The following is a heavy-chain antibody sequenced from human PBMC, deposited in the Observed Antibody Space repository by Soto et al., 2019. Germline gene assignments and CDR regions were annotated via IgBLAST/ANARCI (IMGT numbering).Heavy chain of an antibody. CDR1: GFAFTNYG. CDR3: ARDVAMPTGLGLGY. Sequence: PGGSLRLSCAAFGFAFTNYGIHWVRQAPGKGLEWVAHISNDGSKKFYGDSVKGRFTISRDNSENTVYLQMTSLRPDDTAVFYCARDVAMPTGLGLGYWGQGTLVTISS. V-gene: IGHV3-30*03. J-gene: IGHJ4*02. CDR2: ISNDGSKK. D-gene: IGHD6-19*01.